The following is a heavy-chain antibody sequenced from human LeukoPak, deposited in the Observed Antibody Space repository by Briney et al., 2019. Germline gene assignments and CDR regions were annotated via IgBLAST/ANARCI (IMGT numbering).Heavy chain of an antibody. D-gene: IGHD4-11*01. Sequence: GGSLRLSCAVSGFTLSNYSMNWVRQAPGKGLEWISYISGSGFTIHYADSVKGRFTISRDNAKNSLYLQMNSLRAEDTAVYYCVRGVPKTSYYYYYMDVWGKGTTVTVYS. CDR3: VRGVPKTSYYYYYMDV. CDR1: GFTLSNYS. CDR2: ISGSGFTI. V-gene: IGHV3-48*01. J-gene: IGHJ6*03.